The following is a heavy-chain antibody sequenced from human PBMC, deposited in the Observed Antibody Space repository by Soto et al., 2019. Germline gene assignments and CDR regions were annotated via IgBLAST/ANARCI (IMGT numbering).Heavy chain of an antibody. CDR2: MNPNSGNT. CDR3: ARGTISYCSGGSCNSIGYYYYYYTDV. CDR1: GYTFTSYD. J-gene: IGHJ6*03. D-gene: IGHD2-15*01. Sequence: ASVKVSCKASGYTFTSYDITWVRQATGQGLEWMGWMNPNSGNTGYAQKFQGRVTMTRNTSISTAYMELSSLRSEDTAVYYCARGTISYCSGGSCNSIGYYYYYYTDVWGKGTTVTVSS. V-gene: IGHV1-8*01.